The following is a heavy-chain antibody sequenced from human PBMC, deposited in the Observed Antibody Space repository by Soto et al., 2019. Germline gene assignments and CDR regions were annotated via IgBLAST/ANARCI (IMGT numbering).Heavy chain of an antibody. CDR3: PRTEHTLFEWLFQDY. Sequence: PSETLSLTCTVSGGSISSGRYYWNWIRQHPGKGLEWIGYIYHSGNTYYNPSLKSRSSISLDTSKNQFSLKLDSVTVADTAVYSCPRTEHTLFEWLFQDYWGQGTLVADSS. V-gene: IGHV4-31*03. CDR2: IYHSGNT. CDR1: GGSISSGRYY. D-gene: IGHD3-3*01. J-gene: IGHJ4*02.